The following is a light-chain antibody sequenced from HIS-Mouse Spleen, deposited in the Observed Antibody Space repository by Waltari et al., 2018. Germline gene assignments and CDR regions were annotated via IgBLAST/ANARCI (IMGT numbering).Light chain of an antibody. Sequence: QSALTQPAPVSGSPGQSITISCTGTSSAVGSHNLVSWYQRHPGKAPKLMIDEGSKRPSGVSNRFSGSESGNTASLTISGLQAEDEADYYCCSYAGSSTPVVFGGGTKLTVL. CDR3: CSYAGSSTPVV. CDR2: EGS. J-gene: IGLJ2*01. CDR1: SSAVGSHNL. V-gene: IGLV2-23*01.